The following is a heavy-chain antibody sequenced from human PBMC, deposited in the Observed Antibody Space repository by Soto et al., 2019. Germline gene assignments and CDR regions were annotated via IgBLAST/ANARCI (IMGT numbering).Heavy chain of an antibody. CDR1: GGSFSGYY. D-gene: IGHD3-10*01. Sequence: SETXSLTCAVYGGSFSGYYWSWIRQPPGKGLEWIGEINHSGSTNYNPSLKSRVTISVDKSKNQFSLKLSSVTAADTAVYYCARDGPFMVRGVLNYYYGMDVWGQGTTVTVSS. CDR2: INHSGST. CDR3: ARDGPFMVRGVLNYYYGMDV. J-gene: IGHJ6*02. V-gene: IGHV4-34*01.